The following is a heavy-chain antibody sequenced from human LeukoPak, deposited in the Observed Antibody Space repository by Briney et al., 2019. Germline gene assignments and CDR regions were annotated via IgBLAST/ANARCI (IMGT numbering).Heavy chain of an antibody. Sequence: PGRSLRLSCAASGFTFDDYAMHWVRQAPGKGLEWVSGISWNSGSIGYADSVKGRFTISRDNAKNSLYLQMNSLRAEDMALYYCAKGGTGDRFGYFDYWGQGTLVTVSS. CDR2: ISWNSGSI. V-gene: IGHV3-9*03. D-gene: IGHD7-27*01. CDR3: AKGGTGDRFGYFDY. J-gene: IGHJ4*02. CDR1: GFTFDDYA.